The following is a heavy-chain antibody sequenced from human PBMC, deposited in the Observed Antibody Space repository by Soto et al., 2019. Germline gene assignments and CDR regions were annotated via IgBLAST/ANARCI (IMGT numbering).Heavy chain of an antibody. D-gene: IGHD4-17*01. CDR2: ISWNSGSI. Sequence: GGSLRLSCVASGFTFDDYAMHWVRQAPGKGLEWVSGISWNSGSIGYADSVKGRFTISRDNAKNSLYLQMNSLRTEDTALYYCAKDTTVTTIDYYYYYMDVWGKGTTVTVSS. CDR1: GFTFDDYA. CDR3: AKDTTVTTIDYYYYYMDV. V-gene: IGHV3-9*01. J-gene: IGHJ6*03.